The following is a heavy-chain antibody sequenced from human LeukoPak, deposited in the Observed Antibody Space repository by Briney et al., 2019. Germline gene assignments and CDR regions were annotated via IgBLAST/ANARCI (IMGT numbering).Heavy chain of an antibody. Sequence: GGSLRLSCAASGFTFDNYGMSWVRQLPGKGLGWVSGIIWNGGSTGYGNSVKGRLTISRDNAKNSLYLQMNSLRAEDTALFYCARDFWRGSWRHRDPSYWGQGTLVTVSS. CDR3: ARDFWRGSWRHRDPSY. CDR2: IIWNGGST. V-gene: IGHV3-20*04. J-gene: IGHJ4*02. CDR1: GFTFDNYG. D-gene: IGHD3-3*01.